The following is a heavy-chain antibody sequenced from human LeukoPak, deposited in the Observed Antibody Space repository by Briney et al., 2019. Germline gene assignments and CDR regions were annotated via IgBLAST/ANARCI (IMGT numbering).Heavy chain of an antibody. CDR2: INPNSRST. J-gene: IGHJ1*01. Sequence: ASVTVSFTASGYSFTDYYMHWVRQAPGPGLEWMGWINPNSRSTNYAQKFQGRVTMTRDTSISTAYMEVSRLRSDDTAVYYCARGAVAEQSEYFQYWGQGTLVTVSS. CDR3: ARGAVAEQSEYFQY. CDR1: GYSFTDYY. D-gene: IGHD6-19*01. V-gene: IGHV1-2*02.